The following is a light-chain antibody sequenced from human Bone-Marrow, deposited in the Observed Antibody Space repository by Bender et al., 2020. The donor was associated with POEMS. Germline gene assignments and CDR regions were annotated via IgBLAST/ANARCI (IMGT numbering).Light chain of an antibody. CDR3: SSWDDSLNGWV. V-gene: IGLV1-44*01. CDR1: SSNFGNNA. Sequence: QSVLHQPPSASGTPGQSVSISCSGTSSNFGNNAANWYQHVPGTAPKLLIYSNNQRPSGVPDRFSASTSGTSASLAISGRHSDDEADDYCSSWDDSLNGWVFGGGTKLTVL. J-gene: IGLJ3*02. CDR2: SNN.